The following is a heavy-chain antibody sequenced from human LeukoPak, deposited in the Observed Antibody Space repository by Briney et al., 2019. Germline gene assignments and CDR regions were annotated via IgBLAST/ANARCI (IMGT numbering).Heavy chain of an antibody. CDR3: ARGYTAIDY. D-gene: IGHD5-18*01. J-gene: IGHJ4*02. CDR1: GFTFSSYW. CDR2: INSDGSST. Sequence: GGCVGLSCAASGFTFSSYWTHWVRQAPGKGWVWVSRINSDGSSTSYADSVKGRFTISRDNAKNTLYLQMNSLRAEDTAVYYCARGYTAIDYWGQGTLVTVSS. V-gene: IGHV3-74*01.